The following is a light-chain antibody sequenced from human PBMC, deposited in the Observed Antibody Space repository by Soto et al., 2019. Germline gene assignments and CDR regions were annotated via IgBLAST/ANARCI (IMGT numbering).Light chain of an antibody. CDR3: QSYDSSLSVHV. Sequence: QSVLIQPPSVSGSHVQSVTISCSGSSSNIGTGYDVHWYQQLPGTAPKLLIYGNTNRPSGVPDRFSGSKSGTSASLAITGLQAEDVADYYCQSYDSSLSVHVFGTGTKVTVL. CDR2: GNT. CDR1: SSNIGTGYD. V-gene: IGLV1-40*01. J-gene: IGLJ1*01.